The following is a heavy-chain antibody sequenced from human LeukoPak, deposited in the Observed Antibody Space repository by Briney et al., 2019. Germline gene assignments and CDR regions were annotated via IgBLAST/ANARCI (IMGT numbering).Heavy chain of an antibody. CDR3: TSNLYCSTSSCYTLDN. V-gene: IGHV3-15*01. Sequence: GGSLRLSCAASGFTFSSYSMNWVRQAPGKGLEWVGRIKSKSEHGTTDYAAPVKGRFTISRDGSTNTVYLHMNSLKTEDTAVYFCTSNLYCSTSSCYTLDNWGQGTLVAVSP. CDR2: IKSKSEHGTT. D-gene: IGHD2-2*02. CDR1: GFTFSSYS. J-gene: IGHJ4*02.